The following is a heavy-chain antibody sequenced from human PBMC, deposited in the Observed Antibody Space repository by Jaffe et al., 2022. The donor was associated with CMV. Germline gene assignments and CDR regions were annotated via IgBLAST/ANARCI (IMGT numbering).Heavy chain of an antibody. CDR1: GYTFTSYA. CDR2: INAGNGNT. CDR3: ARRGTYLGYCSSTSCRDAFDI. V-gene: IGHV1-3*01. D-gene: IGHD2-2*01. J-gene: IGHJ3*02. Sequence: QVQLVQSGAEVKKPGASVKVSCKASGYTFTSYAMHWVRQAPGQRLEWMGWINAGNGNTKYSQKFQGRVTITRDTSASTAYMELSSLRSEDTAVYYCARRGTYLGYCSSTSCRDAFDIWGQGTMVTVSS.